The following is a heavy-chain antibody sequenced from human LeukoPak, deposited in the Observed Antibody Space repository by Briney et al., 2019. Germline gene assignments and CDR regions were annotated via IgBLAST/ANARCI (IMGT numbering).Heavy chain of an antibody. Sequence: GGSLRLSCAASGFTFRNAWMSWARQPPGKGLEWVGGIKRKTDGGTTDYAAPVKGRFTISRDDSKNTLYLQMNSLKTEDTAVYYCTTDSSGYYYYYYGMDVWGQGTTVTVSS. CDR1: GFTFRNAW. J-gene: IGHJ6*02. V-gene: IGHV3-15*01. CDR2: IKRKTDGGTT. D-gene: IGHD3-22*01. CDR3: TTDSSGYYYYYYGMDV.